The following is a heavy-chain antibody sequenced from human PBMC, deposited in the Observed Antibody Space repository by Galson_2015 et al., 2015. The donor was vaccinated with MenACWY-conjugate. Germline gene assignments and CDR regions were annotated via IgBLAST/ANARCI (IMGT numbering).Heavy chain of an antibody. CDR3: AKLTSSGYYPPYYFDY. CDR2: ISGSGGSI. Sequence: SLRLSCAASGFTFSSYAMSWVRQAPGKGLEWVSAISGSGGSIYYADSVKGRFTISRDNSKNTLYLQMNSLRAEDTAVYYCAKLTSSGYYPPYYFDYWGQGTLVTVSS. J-gene: IGHJ4*02. D-gene: IGHD3-22*01. V-gene: IGHV3-23*01. CDR1: GFTFSSYA.